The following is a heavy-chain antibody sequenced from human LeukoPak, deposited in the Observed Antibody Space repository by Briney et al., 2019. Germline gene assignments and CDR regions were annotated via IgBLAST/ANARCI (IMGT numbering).Heavy chain of an antibody. CDR3: ARAPRSSYDFWSADQEVHFDY. CDR2: IYPGDSDT. V-gene: IGHV5-51*01. D-gene: IGHD3-3*01. CDR1: GYSFTSYW. Sequence: GESLKISCKGSGYSFTSYWIGWVRQMPGKGLEWMGIIYPGDSDTRYSPSFQGQVTISADKSISTAYLQWSSLKASETAMYYCARAPRSSYDFWSADQEVHFDYWGQGTLVTVSS. J-gene: IGHJ4*02.